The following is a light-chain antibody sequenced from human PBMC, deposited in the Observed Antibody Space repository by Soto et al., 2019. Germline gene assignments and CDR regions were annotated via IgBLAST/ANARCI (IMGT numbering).Light chain of an antibody. CDR1: SGDVGGYDY. CDR2: EVT. Sequence: LTQPASVSGSPGQSIAISCTGTSGDVGGYDYVSWYQQHPDKAPKLMIYEVTKRPSWVSNRFSGSKSGNTASLTISGLQPEDEADYYCSSHTSGSTRVFGRGTKVTVL. V-gene: IGLV2-14*01. J-gene: IGLJ1*01. CDR3: SSHTSGSTRV.